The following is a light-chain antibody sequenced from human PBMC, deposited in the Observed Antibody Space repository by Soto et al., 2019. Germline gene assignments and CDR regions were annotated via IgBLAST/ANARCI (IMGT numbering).Light chain of an antibody. J-gene: IGKJ1*01. Sequence: ENVLTQSPGTLALSPGERATLSCRASQSVSSNYLAWYQQKPGQAPRLLMYGASTRATGVPDRFSGSGSGTDFTLTISRLESEDFAVYYCQQYGSSPRTFGQGTKVDIK. CDR3: QQYGSSPRT. V-gene: IGKV3-20*01. CDR2: GAS. CDR1: QSVSSNY.